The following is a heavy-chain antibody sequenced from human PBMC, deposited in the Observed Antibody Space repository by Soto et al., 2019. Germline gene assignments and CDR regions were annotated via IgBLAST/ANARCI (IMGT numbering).Heavy chain of an antibody. CDR3: ARDRKWFRPVAGCIDV. J-gene: IGHJ6*02. Sequence: GASVKVSCKASGYTFTGYYMHWVRQAPGQGLEWMGWINPNSGGTNYAQKFQGRVTMTRDTSISTAYMELSRLRSDDTAVYYCARDRKWFRPVAGCIDVSCQGPTGT. CDR2: INPNSGGT. CDR1: GYTFTGYY. D-gene: IGHD6-19*01. V-gene: IGHV1-2*02.